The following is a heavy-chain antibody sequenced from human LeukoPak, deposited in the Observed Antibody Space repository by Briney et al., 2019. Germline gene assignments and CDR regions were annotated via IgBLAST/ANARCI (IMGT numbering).Heavy chain of an antibody. CDR2: IYYSGST. J-gene: IGHJ4*02. CDR3: AISRDGYNY. D-gene: IGHD5-24*01. CDR1: GGSISSSSYY. Sequence: SETLSLTCTVSGGSISSSSYYWGSIRQPPGKGLEWIGSIYYSGSTYYNPSLKSRVTISVDTSKNQFSLKLCSVTAADTAVYYCAISRDGYNYWGQGTLVTVSS. V-gene: IGHV4-39*01.